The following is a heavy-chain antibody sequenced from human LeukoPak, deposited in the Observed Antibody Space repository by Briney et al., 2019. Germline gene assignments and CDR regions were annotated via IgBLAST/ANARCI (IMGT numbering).Heavy chain of an antibody. Sequence: PGRSLRLSCATSGFTFSNYGMHWVRQAPGKGLEWVAVIAYDGSSQYYVDSVKGRFIISRDNSKNTLYLQMNSLRGEDAAMYYCAKEGPPHSSTWYDSWGQGTLVTVSS. V-gene: IGHV3-30*18. D-gene: IGHD6-19*01. CDR1: GFTFSNYG. CDR2: IAYDGSSQ. CDR3: AKEGPPHSSTWYDS. J-gene: IGHJ5*01.